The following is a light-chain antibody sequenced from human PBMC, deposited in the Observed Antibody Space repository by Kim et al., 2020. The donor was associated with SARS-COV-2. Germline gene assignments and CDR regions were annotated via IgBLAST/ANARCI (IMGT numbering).Light chain of an antibody. CDR1: QNIFTY. CDR3: QQSYSMPYT. CDR2: AAS. V-gene: IGKV1-39*01. Sequence: SISVGERVTITCRASQNIFTYLNWYQQKPGKAPKLMIYAASNLESGAPSRFSGSGSDTDFTLTINSPQPEDFATYYCQQSYSMPYTFGQGTKLEIK. J-gene: IGKJ2*01.